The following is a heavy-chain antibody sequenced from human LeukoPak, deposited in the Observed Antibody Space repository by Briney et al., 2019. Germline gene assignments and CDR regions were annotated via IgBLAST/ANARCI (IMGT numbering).Heavy chain of an antibody. V-gene: IGHV1-18*01. Sequence: ASVKVSCKTSGYTFDQYGLSWVRQAPGQGLEWMGWISPYNGNTNYAENLQDRVTMTTDTSTSTAYMELRSLRSDDTAVYYCARGRSSGWYDPLFDYWGQGTLVTVSS. CDR1: GYTFDQYG. J-gene: IGHJ4*02. CDR3: ARGRSSGWYDPLFDY. D-gene: IGHD6-19*01. CDR2: ISPYNGNT.